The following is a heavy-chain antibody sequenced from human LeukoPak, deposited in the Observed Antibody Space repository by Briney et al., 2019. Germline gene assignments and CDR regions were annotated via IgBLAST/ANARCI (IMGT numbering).Heavy chain of an antibody. CDR1: GFTFSFNG. D-gene: IGHD2-15*01. V-gene: IGHV3-30*02. CDR3: AKDRGLSFDY. CDR2: LPYDGGNQ. Sequence: GSLRLSCAASGFTFSFNGMHWVRQAPGKGLEWVAFLPYDGGNQYYADSVNGRFTISRDNSKSTLYLQMNSLKTEDTAVYYCAKDRGLSFDYWGQGTLVTVSS. J-gene: IGHJ4*02.